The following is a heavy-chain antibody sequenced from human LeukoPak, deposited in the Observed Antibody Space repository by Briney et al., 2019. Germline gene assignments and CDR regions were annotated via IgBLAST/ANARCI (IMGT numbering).Heavy chain of an antibody. CDR3: ARDLEYYYDSSGYDY. CDR1: GYTFTGYY. Sequence: ASVKVSCKASGYTFTGYYMHWVRQAPGQGLEWMGWINPNSGGTNYAQKFQGRVTMTRDTSISTAYMELSRLRSDDTAVCYCARDLEYYYDSSGYDYWGQGTLVTVSS. J-gene: IGHJ4*02. D-gene: IGHD3-22*01. V-gene: IGHV1-2*02. CDR2: INPNSGGT.